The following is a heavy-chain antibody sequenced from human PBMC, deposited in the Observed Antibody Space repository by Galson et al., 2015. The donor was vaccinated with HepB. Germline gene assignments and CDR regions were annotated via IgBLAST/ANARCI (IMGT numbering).Heavy chain of an antibody. CDR2: IIPIFGTA. D-gene: IGHD2-2*02. V-gene: IGHV1-69*13. Sequence: SVKVSCKASGGTFSSYAISWVRQAPGQGLEWMGGIIPIFGTANYAQKFQGRVTITADESTSTAYMELSSLRSEDTAVYYCARGYCSSTSCYMPYDYWGQGTLVTVSS. J-gene: IGHJ4*02. CDR3: ARGYCSSTSCYMPYDY. CDR1: GGTFSSYA.